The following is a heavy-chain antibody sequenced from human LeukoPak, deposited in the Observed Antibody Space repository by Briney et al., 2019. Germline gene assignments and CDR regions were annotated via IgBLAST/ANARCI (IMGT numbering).Heavy chain of an antibody. Sequence: GASVKVSCMASGYTFTGHYMHWVRQAPGQGVEWVGWINSDSGGTKYAQKFQGSVIITRVTSISTAYMELSRLKSDDTAVYYCARGRVHSWSDAFDIWGQGTTVTVSS. CDR1: GYTFTGHY. CDR3: ARGRVHSWSDAFDI. J-gene: IGHJ3*02. V-gene: IGHV1-2*02. D-gene: IGHD1-1*01. CDR2: INSDSGGT.